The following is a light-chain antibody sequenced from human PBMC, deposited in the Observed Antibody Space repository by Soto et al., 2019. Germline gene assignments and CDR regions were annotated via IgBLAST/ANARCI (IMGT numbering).Light chain of an antibody. CDR1: SSDVGGYNY. Sequence: QSALTQPPCASGSPGQSVTISCTGTSSDVGGYNYVSWYQQHPGKAPKLMIYEVSKRPSGVPDRFSGSKSGNTASLTVSGLQAEDEADYYCSSYAGSNSYVFGTGTKVTVL. CDR2: EVS. J-gene: IGLJ1*01. V-gene: IGLV2-8*01. CDR3: SSYAGSNSYV.